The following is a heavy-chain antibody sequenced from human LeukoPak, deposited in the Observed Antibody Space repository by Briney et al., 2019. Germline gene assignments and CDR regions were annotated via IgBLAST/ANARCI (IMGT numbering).Heavy chain of an antibody. D-gene: IGHD3-9*01. Sequence: KPSETLSLTCTVQRGSLSGAYWTWIRQPPGKGLEWIGEINHTGSTNYDPSSKSRVTMSADTPKNQLSLNLTSVTAADTAVYYCARGPVRLARPYDYWGQGTLVTVSS. V-gene: IGHV4-34*01. J-gene: IGHJ4*02. CDR2: INHTGST. CDR1: RGSLSGAY. CDR3: ARGPVRLARPYDY.